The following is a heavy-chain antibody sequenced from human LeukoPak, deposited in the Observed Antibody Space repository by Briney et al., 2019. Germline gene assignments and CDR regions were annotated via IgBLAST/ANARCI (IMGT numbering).Heavy chain of an antibody. D-gene: IGHD3-22*01. V-gene: IGHV4-59*01. CDR1: GGSISTYY. J-gene: IGHJ4*02. CDR3: ARSFSPNYYDLLDY. CDR2: IYYSGST. Sequence: PSETLSLNCSVSGGSISTYYWSWIRQPPGKGLVWIGYIYYSGSTNYNPSLKSRVTISLETSKNQFSLKLNSVSAADTAMYYCARSFSPNYYDLLDYWGQGTLVTVSS.